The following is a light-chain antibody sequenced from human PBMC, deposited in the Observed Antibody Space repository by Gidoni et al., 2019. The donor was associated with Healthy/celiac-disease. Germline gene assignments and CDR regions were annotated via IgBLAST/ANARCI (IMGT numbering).Light chain of an antibody. CDR3: QQYYSTPQT. CDR1: QSVLYSSNNKNY. CDR2: WAS. Sequence: DIVMTQSPASPAVPLGGRATINCKSSQSVLYSSNNKNYLAWYQQKPGQAPKLLIYWASTRESGVPDRFSGSRSGTDFTLTISSLQAEDVAVYYCQQYYSTPQTFXXXTKVEIK. J-gene: IGKJ1*01. V-gene: IGKV4-1*01.